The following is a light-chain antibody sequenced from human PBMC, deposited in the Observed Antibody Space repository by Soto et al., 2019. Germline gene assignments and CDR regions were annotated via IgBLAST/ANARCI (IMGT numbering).Light chain of an antibody. J-gene: IGKJ1*01. Sequence: DIHMTQYPSTLSASVGDRVTITCRANQSIYTWLAWYQHKPGKAPKFLIYMASSLENGVPSRFSGSGSGTEFTLTISSLQPDDFATYVCQQYVKYPVTFGQGTKVDIK. V-gene: IGKV1-5*03. CDR2: MAS. CDR1: QSIYTW. CDR3: QQYVKYPVT.